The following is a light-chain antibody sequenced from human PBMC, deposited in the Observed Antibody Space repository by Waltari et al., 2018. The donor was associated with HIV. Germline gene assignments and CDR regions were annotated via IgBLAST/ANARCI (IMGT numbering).Light chain of an antibody. J-gene: IGLJ2*01. CDR3: QVWDDSSDHVI. Sequence: SYVLTQPPSVSVAPGQPARITCGGYNIGTKTVHWYQQKPGQAPVVVVYDDSLRPSGIPERISGSNPGNTATLTISRVEAGDEADYYCQVWDDSSDHVIFGGGTKLTVL. V-gene: IGLV3-21*02. CDR2: DDS. CDR1: NIGTKT.